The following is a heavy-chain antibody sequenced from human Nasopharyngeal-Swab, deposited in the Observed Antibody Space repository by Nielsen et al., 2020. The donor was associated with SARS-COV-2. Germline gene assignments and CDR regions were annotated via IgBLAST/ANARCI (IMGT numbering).Heavy chain of an antibody. CDR2: ISSSGSII. CDR1: GFTFSSNS. Sequence: GGSLRLSCAASGFTFSSNSMNWVRQAPGRGLEWVSFISSSGSIIYNADSVKGRFTISRDNAKNSLYLQMNSLRAEDTAVYYCARESVSITTYIDHWGQGTLVTVSS. J-gene: IGHJ4*02. CDR3: ARESVSITTYIDH. D-gene: IGHD4-11*01. V-gene: IGHV3-48*04.